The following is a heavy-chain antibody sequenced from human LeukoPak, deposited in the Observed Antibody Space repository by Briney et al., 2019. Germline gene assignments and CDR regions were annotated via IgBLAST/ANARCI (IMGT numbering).Heavy chain of an antibody. Sequence: SETLSLTCTVSGGSISSSSYYWGWIRQPPGKGLEWIGTIYYSGSTNYNPSLNSRVTMSVDTSKNQFSLKLTSVTAADTAVYYCARTSPKNGAFDLWGQGTMVTVSS. CDR3: ARTSPKNGAFDL. J-gene: IGHJ3*01. CDR2: IYYSGST. V-gene: IGHV4-39*07. D-gene: IGHD2-8*01. CDR1: GGSISSSSYY.